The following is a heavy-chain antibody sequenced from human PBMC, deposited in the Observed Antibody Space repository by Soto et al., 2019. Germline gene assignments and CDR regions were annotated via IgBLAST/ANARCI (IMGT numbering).Heavy chain of an antibody. J-gene: IGHJ4*02. V-gene: IGHV4-39*01. CDR2: IYYSGST. Sequence: SETLSLTCTVSGGSISSSSYYWGWIRQPPGKGLEWIGSIYYSGSTYYNPSLKSRVTISVDTSKNQFSLKLSSVTAADTAVYYCARLVYYYDSSGYPDFDYWGQGTLVTV. CDR1: GGSISSSSYY. D-gene: IGHD3-22*01. CDR3: ARLVYYYDSSGYPDFDY.